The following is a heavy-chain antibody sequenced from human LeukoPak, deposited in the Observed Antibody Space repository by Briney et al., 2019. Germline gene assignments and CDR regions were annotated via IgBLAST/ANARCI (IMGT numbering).Heavy chain of an antibody. Sequence: GGSLRLSCAASGFSFSSYGMSWVRQAPGKGLEWVSTISGNGGSTYYADSVKGRFTISRDNSKNTLYLQMNSLRAEDTAVYYCARGSGWYETLLDYRGQGTLVTVSS. CDR3: ARGSGWYETLLDY. J-gene: IGHJ4*02. CDR2: ISGNGGST. CDR1: GFSFSSYG. D-gene: IGHD6-19*01. V-gene: IGHV3-23*01.